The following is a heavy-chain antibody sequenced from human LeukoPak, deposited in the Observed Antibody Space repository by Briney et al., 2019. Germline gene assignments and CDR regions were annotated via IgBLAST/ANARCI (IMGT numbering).Heavy chain of an antibody. J-gene: IGHJ4*02. CDR2: IRSDGREE. CDR1: GFNFGSYW. CDR3: VRDGDFDF. Sequence: GGSLRLSCAASGFNFGSYWMSWVRQAPGRGLEWVADIRSDGREECYLDSVRGRFTISRDNARNSVYLQMNNLRVEDTAMYYCVRDGDFDFWGQGIQVTVSS. V-gene: IGHV3-7*01. D-gene: IGHD3-16*01.